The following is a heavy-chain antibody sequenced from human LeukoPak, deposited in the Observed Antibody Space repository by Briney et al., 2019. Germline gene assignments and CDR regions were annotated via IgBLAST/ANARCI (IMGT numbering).Heavy chain of an antibody. CDR3: ARDPGIAAADNWFDP. CDR2: INPNSGGT. CDR1: GYTFTGYY. V-gene: IGHV1-2*02. D-gene: IGHD6-13*01. Sequence: ASVKVSFKASGYTFTGYYMHWVRQAPGQGLECMGWINPNSGGTNYAQKFQGRVTMTRDTSISTAYMELSRLRSDDTAVYYCARDPGIAAADNWFDPWGQGTLVTVSS. J-gene: IGHJ5*02.